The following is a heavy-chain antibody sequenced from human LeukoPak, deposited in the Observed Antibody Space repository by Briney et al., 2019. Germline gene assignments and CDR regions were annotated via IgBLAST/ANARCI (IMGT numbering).Heavy chain of an antibody. J-gene: IGHJ6*03. V-gene: IGHV4-61*02. CDR2: TYTSGST. CDR3: ARAVVGAGNYYMHV. CDR1: GGSISSGSYY. Sequence: SQTLSLTCTVSGGSISSGSYYWSWIRQSAGKGLEWIGRTYTSGSTNYNPSLKSRVTISVDTSKNQFSLKLSSVTAADTAVYYCARAVVGAGNYYMHVWGKGTTVTVSS. D-gene: IGHD1-26*01.